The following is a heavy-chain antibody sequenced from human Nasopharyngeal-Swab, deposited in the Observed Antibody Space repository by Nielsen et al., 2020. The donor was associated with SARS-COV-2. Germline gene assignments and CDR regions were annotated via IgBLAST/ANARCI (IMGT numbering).Heavy chain of an antibody. CDR3: AKGYGSGSYLYYYYYYMDV. D-gene: IGHD3-10*01. J-gene: IGHJ6*03. CDR2: ISGSGGST. V-gene: IGHV3-23*01. Sequence: VRQMTGKGLEWVSAISGSGGSTYYADSVKGRFTISRDNSKNTLYLQMNSLRAKDTAVYYCAKGYGSGSYLYYYYYYMDVWGKGTTVTVSS.